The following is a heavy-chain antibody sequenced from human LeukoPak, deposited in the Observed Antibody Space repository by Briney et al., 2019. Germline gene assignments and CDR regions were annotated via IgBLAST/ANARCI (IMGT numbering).Heavy chain of an antibody. J-gene: IGHJ4*02. Sequence: GGSLRLSCAASGFTFGSYEMNWVRQAPGEGREWVSYIGSSGSTIYYVLSVKGRFTISRDNSKNTMYVQMNSLRAKDTAGYYFAKGDWRSVSCWDYFDNWGQGTLVTVSS. CDR3: AKGDWRSVSCWDYFDN. CDR1: GFTFGSYE. CDR2: IGSSGSTI. D-gene: IGHD3-16*01. V-gene: IGHV3-48*03.